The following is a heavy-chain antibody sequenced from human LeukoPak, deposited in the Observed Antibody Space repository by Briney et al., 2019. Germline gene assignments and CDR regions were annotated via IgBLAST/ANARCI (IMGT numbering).Heavy chain of an antibody. V-gene: IGHV4-4*02. D-gene: IGHD1-1*01. CDR1: VGSISSGNW. CDR2: VYHNGTP. J-gene: IGHJ6*02. Sequence: SETLSLTCAVSVGSISSGNWWSWVRQSPGMGLEWIGEVYHNGTPNYNPSLKSRVTISADTFKNHFSLKLTSVTAADTAVYYCATAPILRGEAGEQYKYGMDVWGQGTTVIVSS. CDR3: ATAPILRGEAGEQYKYGMDV.